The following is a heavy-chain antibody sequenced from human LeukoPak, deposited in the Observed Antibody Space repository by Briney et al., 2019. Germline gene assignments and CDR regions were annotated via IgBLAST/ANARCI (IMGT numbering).Heavy chain of an antibody. CDR3: AKDPGYCSGGSCYYFDY. D-gene: IGHD2-15*01. J-gene: IGHJ4*02. CDR1: GXTFSSYA. V-gene: IGHV3-30*18. CDR2: LSYDGSNK. Sequence: PGGSLRLSCAASGXTFSSYAVHWVRQAPAKGLEGVVVLSYDGSNKYYRDSVKGRFSISRDNSKNTLYLQMNSLRAEDTAVYYCAKDPGYCSGGSCYYFDYWGQGTLVTVSS.